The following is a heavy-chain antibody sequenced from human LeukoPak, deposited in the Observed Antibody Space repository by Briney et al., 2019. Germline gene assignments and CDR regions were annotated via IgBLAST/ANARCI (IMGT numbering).Heavy chain of an antibody. CDR2: INPNSGGT. D-gene: IGHD5-18*01. CDR3: ATRIQLTRDY. J-gene: IGHJ4*02. V-gene: IGHV1-2*02. CDR1: GYTFTGYY. Sequence: ASVKVSCKASGYTFTGYYMHWVRQAPGQGLEWMGWINPNSGGTNYAQKFQGRVTMTRDTSISTAYMELSSLRSEDTAVYYCATRIQLTRDYWGQGTLVTVSS.